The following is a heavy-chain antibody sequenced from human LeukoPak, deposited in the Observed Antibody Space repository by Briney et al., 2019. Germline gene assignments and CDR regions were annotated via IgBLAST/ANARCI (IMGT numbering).Heavy chain of an antibody. CDR2: IIPIFGTA. CDR3: ASYCSSTSRSSYFDY. D-gene: IGHD2-2*01. J-gene: IGHJ4*02. Sequence: ASVKVSCKASGGTFSSYAISWVRQAPGQGLEWMGGIIPIFGTANYAQKFQGRVTITADESTSTAYMELSSLRSEDTAVYYCASYCSSTSRSSYFDYWGQGTLVTVSS. V-gene: IGHV1-69*13. CDR1: GGTFSSYA.